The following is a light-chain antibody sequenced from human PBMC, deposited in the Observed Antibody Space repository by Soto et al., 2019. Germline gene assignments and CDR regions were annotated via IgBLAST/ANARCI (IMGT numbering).Light chain of an antibody. CDR1: QSVSNNY. CDR2: GAS. J-gene: IGKJ1*01. V-gene: IGKV3-20*01. Sequence: EVVLTQSPGTMSLSPVARATLSCRASQSVSNNYLAWYQQKPGQAPRLLIYGASNMATGIPDRFSGSGSGTDFTLTISRLEPEDFAVYYCQQYGSSGTFGQGTKVDIK. CDR3: QQYGSSGT.